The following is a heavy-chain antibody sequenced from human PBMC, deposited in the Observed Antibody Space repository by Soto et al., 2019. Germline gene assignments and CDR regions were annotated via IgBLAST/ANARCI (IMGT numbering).Heavy chain of an antibody. CDR3: ARDGLLSRITVAYFDY. CDR1: GVAFSSYA. Sequence: GGSLRVSCSASGVAFSSYAMMWGLPAQWKGLEWVSAISGSGGSTYYADSVKGRFTISRDNSKNTLYLQMNSLRAEDTAVYYCARDGLLSRITVAYFDYWGQGTLVTVSS. CDR2: ISGSGGST. V-gene: IGHV3-23*01. J-gene: IGHJ4*02. D-gene: IGHD6-19*01.